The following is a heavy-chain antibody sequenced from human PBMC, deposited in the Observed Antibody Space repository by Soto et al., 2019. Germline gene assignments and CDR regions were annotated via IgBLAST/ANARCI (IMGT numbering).Heavy chain of an antibody. Sequence: PGESLKISCKGSGYSFTSYWIGWVRQMPGKGLEWMGIIYPGDSDTRYSPSFQGQVTISADKSISTAYLQWSSLKASDTAMYYCARQQQQLSGYYYYGMDGWGQGNTVTLSS. CDR1: GYSFTSYW. CDR3: ARQQQQLSGYYYYGMDG. CDR2: IYPGDSDT. V-gene: IGHV5-51*01. J-gene: IGHJ6*02. D-gene: IGHD6-13*01.